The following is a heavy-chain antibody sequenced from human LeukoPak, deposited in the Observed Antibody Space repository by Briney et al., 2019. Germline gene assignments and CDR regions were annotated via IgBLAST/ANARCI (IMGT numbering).Heavy chain of an antibody. CDR2: ITTNGDKT. J-gene: IGHJ4*02. CDR3: ARGGATTLFDY. D-gene: IGHD1-26*01. Sequence: GGSLRLSCAASGFTFSSYAMHWVRQAPGKGLEYVSAITTNGDKTYYGNSVTGRFTISRDNSKNTLYLQMGSLRIEDMAVYYCARGGATTLFDYWGQGTLVTVSS. CDR1: GFTFSSYA. V-gene: IGHV3-64*01.